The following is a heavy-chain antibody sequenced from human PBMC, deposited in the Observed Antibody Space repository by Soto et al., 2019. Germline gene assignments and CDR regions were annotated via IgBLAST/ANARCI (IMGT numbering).Heavy chain of an antibody. J-gene: IGHJ3*02. Sequence: QVQLVQSGAEVKKPGSSVKVNCKASGGTFSTYTIIWVRKAPGQGLEWMGRILPMLDITNSAQRFQGRVTITADKSTSTAYLELSSLRSEDTAVYHCTLGSWSAETFDIWGRGTMVTVSS. CDR2: ILPMLDIT. CDR3: TLGSWSAETFDI. V-gene: IGHV1-69*02. D-gene: IGHD6-13*01. CDR1: GGTFSTYT.